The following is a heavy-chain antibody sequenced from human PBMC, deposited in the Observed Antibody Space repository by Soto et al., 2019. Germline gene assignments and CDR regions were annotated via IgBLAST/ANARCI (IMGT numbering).Heavy chain of an antibody. Sequence: ASVKVSCKASGYTFTNHYMHWVRQAPGQGLEWMGIMIPTGGSTSYAQKFQGRVTMTWDTSTSTVYMELSSLGSEDTAVYYCARGTITVTRSFDYWGQGTLVTVSS. D-gene: IGHD3-10*01. V-gene: IGHV1-46*01. CDR2: MIPTGGST. CDR3: ARGTITVTRSFDY. J-gene: IGHJ4*02. CDR1: GYTFTNHY.